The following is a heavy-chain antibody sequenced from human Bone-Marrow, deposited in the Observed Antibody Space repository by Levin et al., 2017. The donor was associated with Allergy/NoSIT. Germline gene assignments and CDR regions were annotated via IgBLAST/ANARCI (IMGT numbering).Heavy chain of an antibody. CDR2: IKSKTDGGTT. J-gene: IGHJ3*02. Sequence: GGSLRLSCAASGFTFSNAWMSWVRQAPGKGLEWVGRIKSKTDGGTTDYAAPVKGRFTISRDDSKNTLYLQMNSLKTEDTAVYYCTTDQEDYGDEWAFDIWGQGTMVTVSS. D-gene: IGHD4-17*01. CDR1: GFTFSNAW. V-gene: IGHV3-15*01. CDR3: TTDQEDYGDEWAFDI.